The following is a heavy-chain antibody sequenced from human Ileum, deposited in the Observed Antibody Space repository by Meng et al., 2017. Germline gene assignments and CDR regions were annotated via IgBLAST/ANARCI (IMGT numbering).Heavy chain of an antibody. Sequence: AEKVSCKASGGTFSSYAISWVRRAPGQGREGMGGIIPIFGAANYAQKFQGRVTITADKSTSTAYLELSSLRAEDTAVYYCAREGENIAVAGTNWFDPWGQGTLVTVSS. CDR1: GGTFSSYA. V-gene: IGHV1-69*06. CDR3: AREGENIAVAGTNWFDP. J-gene: IGHJ5*02. D-gene: IGHD6-19*01. CDR2: IIPIFGAA.